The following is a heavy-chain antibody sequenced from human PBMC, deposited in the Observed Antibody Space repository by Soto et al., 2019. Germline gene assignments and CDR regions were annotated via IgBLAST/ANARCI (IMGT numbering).Heavy chain of an antibody. CDR2: ISSNSSFI. D-gene: IGHD6-19*01. J-gene: IGHJ2*01. V-gene: IGHV3-21*01. Sequence: EVQLVESGGGLVKPGGSLRLSCADSGFTFSSHSINWVRQAPGKGLEWVSCISSNSSFIYYADSVKGRFTISRDNARNSIYLQMESLRAEDTAVYYCARGAVVGIGYFDLLGRGTLVTVSS. CDR1: GFTFSSHS. CDR3: ARGAVVGIGYFDL.